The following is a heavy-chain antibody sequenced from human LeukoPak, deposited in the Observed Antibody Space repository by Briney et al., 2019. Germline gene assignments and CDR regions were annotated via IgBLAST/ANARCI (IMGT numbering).Heavy chain of an antibody. V-gene: IGHV3-7*01. CDR2: IKQDGSEK. J-gene: IGHJ4*02. Sequence: PGGSLRLSCTASGVTFSSYWMSWVRQAPGKGLEWVANIKQDGSEKYYVDSVKGRFTISRDNAKNSLYLQMNSLRAEDTAVYYCATGRPSGYWGQGTLVTVSS. CDR1: GVTFSSYW. D-gene: IGHD3-10*01. CDR3: ATGRPSGY.